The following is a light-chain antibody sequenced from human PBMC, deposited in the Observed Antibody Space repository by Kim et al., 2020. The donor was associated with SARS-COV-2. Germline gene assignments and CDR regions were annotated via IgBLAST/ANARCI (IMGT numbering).Light chain of an antibody. CDR2: AAS. J-gene: IGKJ2*01. CDR1: QNIKTY. Sequence: DIQMTQSPSSLSASVGDRVTMTCRATQNIKTYLNWYQHKPGQAPEVLIYAASTLQSGVPSRFSGSGTGTDFTLTISGLQPEDFVTYFCQQSHSTPLTFGQGTKLEI. CDR3: QQSHSTPLT. V-gene: IGKV1-39*01.